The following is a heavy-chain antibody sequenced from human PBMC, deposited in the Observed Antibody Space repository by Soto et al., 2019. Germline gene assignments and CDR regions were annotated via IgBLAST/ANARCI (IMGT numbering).Heavy chain of an antibody. V-gene: IGHV4-30-4*01. CDR3: ARDREGITIFGVAPRGMDV. CDR2: IYYSGST. D-gene: IGHD3-3*01. CDR1: GGSISSGDYY. J-gene: IGHJ6*02. Sequence: PSETLSLTCTVSGGSISSGDYYWSWIRQPPGKGLEWIGYIYYSGSTYYNPSLKSRVTISVDTSKNQFSLKLSSVTAADTAVYYRARDREGITIFGVAPRGMDVWGQGTTVTVSS.